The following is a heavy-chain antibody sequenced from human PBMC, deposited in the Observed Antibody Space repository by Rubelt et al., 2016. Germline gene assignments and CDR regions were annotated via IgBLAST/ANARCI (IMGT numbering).Heavy chain of an antibody. Sequence: QVQLQESGPGLVKPSETLSLTCTVSGGSISSYYWSWIRQPPGKGLEWIGSIYYSGSTYYNPSLKSRVTISVDTSKNQFSLKLSSVTAADTAVYYCARVRGYYSGAFDIWGQGTMVTVSS. D-gene: IGHD3-22*01. V-gene: IGHV4-59*01. CDR1: GGSISSYY. CDR3: ARVRGYYSGAFDI. J-gene: IGHJ3*02. CDR2: IYYSGST.